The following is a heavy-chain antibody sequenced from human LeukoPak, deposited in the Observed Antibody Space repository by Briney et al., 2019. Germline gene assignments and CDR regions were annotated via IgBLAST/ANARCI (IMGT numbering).Heavy chain of an antibody. CDR2: ISYDGSSK. CDR3: ARSEYQRLFYFDY. D-gene: IGHD2-2*01. V-gene: IGHV3-30*04. Sequence: GRSLRLSCAASGFTFSSYAMHWVRQAPGKGLEWVAVISYDGSSKYYADSVKGRFTISRDNSKNTLYLQMNSLRAEDTAVYYCARSEYQRLFYFDYWGQGTLVTVSS. J-gene: IGHJ4*02. CDR1: GFTFSSYA.